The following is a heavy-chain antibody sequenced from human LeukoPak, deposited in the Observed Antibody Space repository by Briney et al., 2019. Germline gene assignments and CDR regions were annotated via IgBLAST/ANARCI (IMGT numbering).Heavy chain of an antibody. CDR2: MNPNSGNT. CDR1: GYTFTSYD. Sequence: GASVKVSCKASGYTFTSYDINWVRQATGQGLEWMGWMNPNSGNTGYAQKFQGRVTMTRDTSISTAYMELSRLRSDDTALYYCVRVHSHTLWYFDLWGRGTLVTVSS. CDR3: VRVHSHTLWYFDL. J-gene: IGHJ2*01. D-gene: IGHD5-18*01. V-gene: IGHV1-8*01.